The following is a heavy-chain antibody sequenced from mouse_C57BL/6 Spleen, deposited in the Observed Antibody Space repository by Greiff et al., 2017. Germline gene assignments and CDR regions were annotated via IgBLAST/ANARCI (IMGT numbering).Heavy chain of an antibody. CDR3: TRYYYYFDY. V-gene: IGHV1-15*01. J-gene: IGHJ2*01. Sequence: VKLMESGAELVRPGASVTLSCKASGYTFTDYEMHWVKQTPVHGLEWIGAIDPETGGTAYNQKFKGKAILTADKSSSTAYMELRSLTSEDSAVYYCTRYYYYFDYWGQGTTLTVSS. D-gene: IGHD1-1*01. CDR1: GYTFTDYE. CDR2: IDPETGGT.